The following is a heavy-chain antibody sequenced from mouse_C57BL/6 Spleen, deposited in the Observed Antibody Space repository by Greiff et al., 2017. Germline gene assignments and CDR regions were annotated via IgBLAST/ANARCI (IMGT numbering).Heavy chain of an antibody. J-gene: IGHJ4*01. V-gene: IGHV1-15*01. Sequence: VQLQQSGAELVRPGASVTLSCKASGYTFTDYEMHWVKQTPVHGLEWIGAIDPETGGTAYNQKFKGKAILTADKSSSTAYMELRSLTSEDSAVYYCTRRGTEKAMDDWGQGTSVTVSS. CDR3: TRRGTEKAMDD. CDR1: GYTFTDYE. CDR2: IDPETGGT. D-gene: IGHD2-14*01.